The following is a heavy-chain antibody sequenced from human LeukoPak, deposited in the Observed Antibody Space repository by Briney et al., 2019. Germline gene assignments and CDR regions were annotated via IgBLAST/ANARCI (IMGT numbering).Heavy chain of an antibody. D-gene: IGHD5-12*01. CDR3: AKDRPSYRGYHWAFDY. V-gene: IGHV3-30*18. CDR2: ISNDGSKE. J-gene: IGHJ4*02. CDR1: GFTFSSYG. Sequence: PGGSLRLSCAASGFTFSSYGMHWVRQAPGKGLEWVAIISNDGSKEYYADSVKGRFTISRDNSKNTLYLQMNSLRAEDTAVYYCAKDRPSYRGYHWAFDYWGQGTLVTVSS.